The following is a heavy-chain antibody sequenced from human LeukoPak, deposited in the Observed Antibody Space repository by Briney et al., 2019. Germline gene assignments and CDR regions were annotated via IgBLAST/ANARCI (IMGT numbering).Heavy chain of an antibody. D-gene: IGHD5-24*01. CDR3: ARGETMANFDY. J-gene: IGHJ4*02. Sequence: SETLSLTCTVSGGSISSGDYYWSWIRQPPGKGLEWIGYIYYSGSTYHNPSLKSRVAISVHTSKNQFSLKLSSVTAADTAVYYCARGETMANFDYWGQGTLVTVSS. CDR1: GGSISSGDYY. CDR2: IYYSGST. V-gene: IGHV4-30-4*01.